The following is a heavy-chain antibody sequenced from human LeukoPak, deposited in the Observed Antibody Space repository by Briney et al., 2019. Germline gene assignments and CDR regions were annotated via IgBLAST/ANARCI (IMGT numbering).Heavy chain of an antibody. D-gene: IGHD3-22*01. Sequence: GGSLRLSCAASGFTFSSYGMHWVRQAPGKGLEWVAFIRYDGSNKYYADSVKGRFTISRDNSKNTLYLQMNSLRAEDTAVYYCAKQGHYYDSSGYFDYWGQGTLVTVSS. CDR1: GFTFSSYG. CDR2: IRYDGSNK. V-gene: IGHV3-30*02. CDR3: AKQGHYYDSSGYFDY. J-gene: IGHJ4*02.